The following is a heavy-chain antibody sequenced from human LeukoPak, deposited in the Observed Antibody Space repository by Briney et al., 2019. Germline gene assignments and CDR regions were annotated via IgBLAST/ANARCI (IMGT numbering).Heavy chain of an antibody. CDR1: GYAFTCYD. V-gene: IGHV1-8*03. CDR3: ARSPPQLNPRVFGEAFDI. J-gene: IGHJ3*02. CDR2: MNPNSGNT. D-gene: IGHD1-14*01. Sequence: ASVKVSCKASGYAFTCYDINWVRQATGQGLEWMGWMNPNSGNTGYAQKFQGRVTITRNTSISTAYMELSSLRSEDTAVYYCARSPPQLNPRVFGEAFDIWGQGTMVTVSS.